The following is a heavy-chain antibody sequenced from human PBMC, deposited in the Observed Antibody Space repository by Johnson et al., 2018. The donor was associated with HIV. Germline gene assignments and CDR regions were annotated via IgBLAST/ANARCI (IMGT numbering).Heavy chain of an antibody. CDR2: INSDGSST. J-gene: IGHJ3*02. Sequence: VQLVESGGGVVQPGRSLRLSCAASGFTFSSYAMHWVRQAPGKGLVWVSRINSDGSSTSYADSVKGRFTISRDNAKNSLYLQMNSLRAEDTAVYYCAKDPSYIVATAMTDAFDIWGQGTMVTVSS. D-gene: IGHD5-12*01. V-gene: IGHV3-74*01. CDR3: AKDPSYIVATAMTDAFDI. CDR1: GFTFSSYA.